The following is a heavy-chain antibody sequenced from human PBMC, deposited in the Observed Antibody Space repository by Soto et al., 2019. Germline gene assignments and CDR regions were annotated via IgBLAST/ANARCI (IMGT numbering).Heavy chain of an antibody. Sequence: SETLSLTCSVSGGSISYNSYYWGWIRQPPGKGLEWVGGIFYTGTTYYSPSLKDRITISVDTSKNSFSLNLTSVTAADTAVYFCARLVVVAPVANAWGQGTLVTVSS. CDR3: ARLVVVAPVANA. V-gene: IGHV4-39*02. CDR1: GGSISYNSYY. J-gene: IGHJ5*02. D-gene: IGHD2-2*01. CDR2: IFYTGTT.